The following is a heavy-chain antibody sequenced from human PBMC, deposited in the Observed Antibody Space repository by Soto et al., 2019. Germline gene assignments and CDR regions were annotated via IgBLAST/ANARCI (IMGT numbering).Heavy chain of an antibody. V-gene: IGHV2-26*01. CDR1: GFSLSNARMG. J-gene: IGHJ4*02. CDR3: ARIWSVDLRRLYYFDY. Sequence: QVTLKESGPVLVKPTEPLTLTCTVSGFSLSNARMGVSWIRQPPGKALEWLAHIFSNDEKSYSTSLKSRLTISKDTSKSQVVLTMTNMDPVDTATYYCARIWSVDLRRLYYFDYWGQGTLVTVSS. CDR2: IFSNDEK. D-gene: IGHD3-3*01.